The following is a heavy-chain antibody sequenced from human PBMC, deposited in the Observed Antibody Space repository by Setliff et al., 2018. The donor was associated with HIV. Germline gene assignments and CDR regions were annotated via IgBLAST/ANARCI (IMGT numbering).Heavy chain of an antibody. Sequence: PSETLSLTCTVSGGSISSYYWSWIRQPAGKGLEWIGRIYTSGSTNYNPSLKSRVTMSVDTSKNQFSLKLTSVTASDTAVYYCATDCAVVGGTGSLDSWGQGTLVTVSS. V-gene: IGHV4-4*07. D-gene: IGHD1-26*01. J-gene: IGHJ4*02. CDR3: ATDCAVVGGTGSLDS. CDR2: IYTSGST. CDR1: GGSISSYY.